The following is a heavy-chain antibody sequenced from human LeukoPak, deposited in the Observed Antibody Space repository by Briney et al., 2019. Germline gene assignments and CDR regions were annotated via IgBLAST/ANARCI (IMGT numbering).Heavy chain of an antibody. CDR2: IIPIFGTA. CDR1: GGTFSSYA. V-gene: IGHV1-69*13. Sequence: SVKVPCKASGGTFSSYAISWVRQAPGQGLEWMGGIIPIFGTANYAQKFQGRVTITADESTSTAYMELSSLRSADTAVYYCARDVGPEAFDIWGQGTMVTVSS. J-gene: IGHJ3*02. CDR3: ARDVGPEAFDI.